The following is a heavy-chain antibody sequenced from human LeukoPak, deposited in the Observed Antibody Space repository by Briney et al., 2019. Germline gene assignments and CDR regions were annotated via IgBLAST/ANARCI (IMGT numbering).Heavy chain of an antibody. D-gene: IGHD6-13*01. CDR1: GGTFSSYA. CDR3: ARSSVYSSSWYEPPSLGEDY. CDR2: IIPIFGTA. V-gene: IGHV1-69*01. J-gene: IGHJ4*02. Sequence: SVKVSCKASGGTFSSYAISWVRQAPGQGLEWMGGIIPIFGTANYAQKFQGRVTITADESTSTAYMELSSPRSEDTAVYYCARSSVYSSSWYEPPSLGEDYWGQGTLVTVSS.